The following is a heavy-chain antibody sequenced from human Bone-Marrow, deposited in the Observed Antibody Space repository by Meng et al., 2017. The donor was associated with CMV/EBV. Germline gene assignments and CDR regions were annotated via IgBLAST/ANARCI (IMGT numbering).Heavy chain of an antibody. D-gene: IGHD4-23*01. J-gene: IGHJ1*01. V-gene: IGHV1-2*02. CDR1: GYTFTGYY. CDR3: ARDLVWGGNSLGYFQH. CDR2: INPNSGGT. Sequence: ASVKVSCKASGYTFTGYYMHWVRQAPGQGLEWMGWINPNSGGTNYAQKFQGRVTMTRDTSISTAYMELSRLRSDDTAVYYCARDLVWGGNSLGYFQHWGQGTLVTVSS.